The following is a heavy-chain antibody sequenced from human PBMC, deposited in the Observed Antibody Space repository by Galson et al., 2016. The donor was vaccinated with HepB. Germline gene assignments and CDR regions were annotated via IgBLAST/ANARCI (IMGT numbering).Heavy chain of an antibody. CDR2: ISYSGST. V-gene: IGHV4-30-4*01. J-gene: IGHJ4*02. CDR1: GGSISSRDSY. D-gene: IGHD1-14*01. CDR3: SRGGSFASEDF. Sequence: TLSLTCSVSGGSISSRDSYWSWIRQPPGKGLEWIGYISYSGSTYYNPSLKSRVTISVDTSKNQFSLILSSVTAADTAVYFCSRGGSFASEDFWGQGTLVTVSS.